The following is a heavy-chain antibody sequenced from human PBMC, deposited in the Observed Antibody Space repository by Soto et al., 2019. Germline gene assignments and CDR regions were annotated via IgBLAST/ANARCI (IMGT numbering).Heavy chain of an antibody. V-gene: IGHV3-23*01. Sequence: PGGSLRLSCAASGFTFRDFAMSWVRQSPGRGLEWVSTIGGLVSTAFYADSVRGRFTISRDNSNNILYLQMNSLRVEDTAVYYCAKDSGIHDFGLVIHAFDIWGQGTMVTVSS. D-gene: IGHD3-10*01. CDR2: IGGLVSTA. CDR3: AKDSGIHDFGLVIHAFDI. CDR1: GFTFRDFA. J-gene: IGHJ3*02.